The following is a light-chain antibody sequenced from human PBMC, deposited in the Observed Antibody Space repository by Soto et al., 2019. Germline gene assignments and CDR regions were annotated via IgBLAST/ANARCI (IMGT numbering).Light chain of an antibody. CDR2: AAS. CDR1: QGISNY. CDR3: QEYNIAPLT. V-gene: IGKV1-27*01. J-gene: IGKJ4*01. Sequence: DIQMTQSPSSLSASVGDRVTITCRASQGISNYLAWYQQKPGQVPKLLIYAASTLQSGVPSRFSVSGSGAAFTLTISSLQPEDGATYYCQEYNIAPLTFGGGTKVDIK.